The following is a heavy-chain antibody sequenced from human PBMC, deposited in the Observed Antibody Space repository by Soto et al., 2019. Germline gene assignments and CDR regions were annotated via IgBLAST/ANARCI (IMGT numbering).Heavy chain of an antibody. CDR1: GFTFSSYG. CDR3: AKAYCSGGSCYSGYYFDY. J-gene: IGHJ4*02. CDR2: ISYDGSNK. D-gene: IGHD2-15*01. V-gene: IGHV3-30*18. Sequence: GSLRLSCAASGFTFSSYGMHWVRQAPGKGLEWVAVISYDGSNKYYADSVKGRFTISRDNSKNTLYLQMNSLRAEDTAVYYCAKAYCSGGSCYSGYYFDYWGQGTLVTVS.